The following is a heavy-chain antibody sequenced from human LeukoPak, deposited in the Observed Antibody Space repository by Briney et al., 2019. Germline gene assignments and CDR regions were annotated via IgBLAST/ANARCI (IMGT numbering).Heavy chain of an antibody. CDR3: ARDQDYSDGGGFDGYFDC. V-gene: IGHV3-21*01. J-gene: IGHJ4*02. D-gene: IGHD3-22*01. CDR2: ISSSSSYK. Sequence: PGGSLRLSCAASGFTFSRYSMNWVRQTPGEELEWVSSISSSSSYKYNADSVKGRFTISRDNAKNSLYLQMSSLSAEDTALYYCARDQDYSDGGGFDGYFDCWGQGTLVTVSS. CDR1: GFTFSRYS.